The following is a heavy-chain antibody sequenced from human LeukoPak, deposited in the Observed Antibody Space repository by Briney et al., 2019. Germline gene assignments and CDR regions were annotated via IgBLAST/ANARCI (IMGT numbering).Heavy chain of an antibody. CDR3: AKGSYYDSSGSFYFDY. D-gene: IGHD3-22*01. V-gene: IGHV3-69-1*01. CDR2: IGGTGGT. Sequence: GGSLRLSCAASGFTFSDYYMSWIRQAPGKGLEWVSSIGGTGGTYYTDSVKGRFTISRDNSKNTLYLQMNSLRVDDTATYYCAKGSYYDSSGSFYFDYWGQGTLVTVSS. CDR1: GFTFSDYY. J-gene: IGHJ4*02.